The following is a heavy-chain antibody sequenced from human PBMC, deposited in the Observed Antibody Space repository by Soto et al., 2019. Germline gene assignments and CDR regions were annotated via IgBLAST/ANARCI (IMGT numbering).Heavy chain of an antibody. V-gene: IGHV3-66*01. CDR1: GFTVSSNY. J-gene: IGHJ4*02. CDR2: IYSGGST. CDR3: ARDAPYSSGWYSYFDY. D-gene: IGHD6-19*01. Sequence: EVQLVESGGGLVQPGGSLRLSCAASGFTVSSNYMSWVRQAPGKGLEWVSVIYSGGSTYYADSVKGRFTISRDNCKNTLDLQMNSLRAEDTAVYYCARDAPYSSGWYSYFDYWGQGTLVTVFS.